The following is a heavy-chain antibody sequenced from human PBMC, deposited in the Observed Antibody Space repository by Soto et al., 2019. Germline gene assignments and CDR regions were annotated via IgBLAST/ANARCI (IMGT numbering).Heavy chain of an antibody. J-gene: IGHJ4*02. Sequence: ASVKVSCKASGYTFSGFYMHWVRQAPGQGLEWMGWINPSIGGTKYAEKFQGRVTMTRDTSISTAYVELSRLTSDDTAVYYCASAAVTGTAGLDFWGQGTLVTVSS. V-gene: IGHV1-2*02. CDR1: GYTFSGFY. CDR3: ASAAVTGTAGLDF. CDR2: INPSIGGT. D-gene: IGHD6-19*01.